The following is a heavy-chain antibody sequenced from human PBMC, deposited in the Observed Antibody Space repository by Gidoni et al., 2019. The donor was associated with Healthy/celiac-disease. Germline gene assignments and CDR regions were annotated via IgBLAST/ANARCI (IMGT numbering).Heavy chain of an antibody. CDR1: GGTFSSYA. D-gene: IGHD6-13*01. V-gene: IGHV1-69*06. J-gene: IGHJ1*01. Sequence: QLVQSGAEVKEPGASVTVSCQASGGTFSSYAISWVRQAPGQGLEWMGGIIPSFGTANYDKKFQGRVTITADKSTSTAYMELSSLRSEDTAVYYCARYGYSSSEYFQHWGQGTLVTVSS. CDR3: ARYGYSSSEYFQH. CDR2: IIPSFGTA.